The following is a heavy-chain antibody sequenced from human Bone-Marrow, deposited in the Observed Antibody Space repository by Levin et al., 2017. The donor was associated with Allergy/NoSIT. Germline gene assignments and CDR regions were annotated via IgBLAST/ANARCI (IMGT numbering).Heavy chain of an antibody. D-gene: IGHD1-1*01. Sequence: PGGSLRLSCAASGFTFSDYSMNWVRQAPGKGLEWVSSITSRGTFIYYADSVKGRFTISRDNAKSSLHLQMNSLRADDTAVYYCARDGNELGIDSWGQGTLVTVSS. CDR1: GFTFSDYS. J-gene: IGHJ4*02. CDR3: ARDGNELGIDS. V-gene: IGHV3-21*06. CDR2: ITSRGTFI.